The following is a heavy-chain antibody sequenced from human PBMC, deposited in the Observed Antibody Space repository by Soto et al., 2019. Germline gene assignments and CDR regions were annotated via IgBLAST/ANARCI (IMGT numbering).Heavy chain of an antibody. Sequence: GESLKIYCKASGYIFIDYWIGWVRQMPGKGLEWMGIVYPRDSDTRYSPSFQGQVTISAERSTGTAFLQWRSLKASDTALYYCARPPLPGYSIHFNSWGQGTLVTVSS. CDR3: ARPPLPGYSIHFNS. J-gene: IGHJ4*02. D-gene: IGHD2-15*01. V-gene: IGHV5-51*01. CDR1: GYIFIDYW. CDR2: VYPRDSDT.